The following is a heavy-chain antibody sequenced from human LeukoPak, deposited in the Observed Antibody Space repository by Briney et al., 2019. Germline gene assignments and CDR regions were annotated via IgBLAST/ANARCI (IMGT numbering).Heavy chain of an antibody. CDR2: IYYSGST. D-gene: IGHD6-25*01. V-gene: IGHV4-59*08. J-gene: IGHJ6*02. CDR1: GDSMSSYY. CDR3: ARQNSGARLNV. Sequence: SETLSLTCTVSGDSMSSYYWSWIRQPPGKGLEWIGHIYYSGSTDYNPSLKSRLTISLDTSKNQFSLQLSSVTAADTAVYFCARQNSGARLNVWGQGTTVTVSS.